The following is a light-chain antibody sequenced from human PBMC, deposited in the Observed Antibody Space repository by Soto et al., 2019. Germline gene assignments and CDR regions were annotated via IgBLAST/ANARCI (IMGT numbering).Light chain of an antibody. V-gene: IGKV4-1*01. J-gene: IGKJ4*01. CDR1: QSLLYSSNDKTY. CDR2: WAS. CDR3: QQYLTTPLT. Sequence: DIVMTQSPHSLAVSLGARATISCKSSQSLLYSSNDKTYLAWYQLKPGQPPKLLIYWASTRQSGVPDRFSGSGPGADFTLTISSLQAEDAAVYYCQQYLTTPLTFGGGTKV.